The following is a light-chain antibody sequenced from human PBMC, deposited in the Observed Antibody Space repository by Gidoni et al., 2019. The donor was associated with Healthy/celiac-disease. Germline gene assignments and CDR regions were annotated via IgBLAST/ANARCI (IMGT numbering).Light chain of an antibody. V-gene: IGLV3-19*01. CDR2: GKN. J-gene: IGLJ2*01. Sequence: SSELTQAPAVSVALGQTVRITCQGDSLRSYYASWYQQKPGQAPVLVIDGKNNRPSGIPGRFSGSSSGNTASLTITGAQAEDEADYYCNSRDSSGNVVFGGATKLTVL. CDR1: SLRSYY. CDR3: NSRDSSGNVV.